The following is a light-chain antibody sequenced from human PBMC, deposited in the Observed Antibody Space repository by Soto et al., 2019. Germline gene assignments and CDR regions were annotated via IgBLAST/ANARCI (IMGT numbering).Light chain of an antibody. CDR1: SVDVGDSNS. CDR2: HVT. V-gene: IGLV2-14*03. Sequence: QSVLAQPSSVSGSPGQSITISCTGSSVDVGDSNSVSWYQQHPGKAPKVMIYHVTIRASGVSNRFSGSKSGNTASLTISGLQAEDEADYYYSSYSHRAYSDVCGTGTKVT. J-gene: IGLJ1*01. CDR3: SSYSHRAYSDV.